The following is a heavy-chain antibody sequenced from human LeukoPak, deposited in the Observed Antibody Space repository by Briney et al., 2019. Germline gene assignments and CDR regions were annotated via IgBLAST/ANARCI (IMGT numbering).Heavy chain of an antibody. D-gene: IGHD6-19*01. CDR3: ARGGGYDGLYFDY. Sequence: SAGSLRLTCAASGFSFSSYAMSWVRQAPGKGLEWVSAISGSAGSTYSADSVKGRFTISRDNSKNTLYLQMNSLRAEDAAVYYCARGGGYDGLYFDYWGQGTLVTVPS. J-gene: IGHJ4*02. CDR2: ISGSAGST. V-gene: IGHV3-23*01. CDR1: GFSFSSYA.